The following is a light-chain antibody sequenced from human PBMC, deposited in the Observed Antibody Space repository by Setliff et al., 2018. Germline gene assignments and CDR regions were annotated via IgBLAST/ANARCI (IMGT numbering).Light chain of an antibody. V-gene: IGLV1-40*01. CDR1: SSNIGAGHD. CDR3: QSYDSSLSALYV. CDR2: GNS. J-gene: IGLJ1*01. Sequence: QSVLTQPPSVSGAPGQRVTIPCTGSSSNIGAGHDVHWYQHLPGTAPKLLIYGNSNRPSGVPDRFSGSKSGTSASLAITGLQAEDEADYYSQSYDSSLSALYVFGTGTKVTVL.